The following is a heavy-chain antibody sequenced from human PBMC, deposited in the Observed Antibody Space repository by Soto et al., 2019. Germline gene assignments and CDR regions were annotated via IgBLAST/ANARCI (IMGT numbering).Heavy chain of an antibody. J-gene: IGHJ4*02. D-gene: IGHD4-17*01. CDR2: ISGSGGST. CDR1: GFTFSSYA. Sequence: GGSLRLSCAASGFTFSSYAMSWVRQAPGKGLEWVSAISGSGGSTYYADSVKGRFTISRDNSKNTLYLQMNSLRAEDTAVYYCAKGPDKRLGIWILGNDYGDHGGYWGQGTLVTVSS. V-gene: IGHV3-23*01. CDR3: AKGPDKRLGIWILGNDYGDHGGY.